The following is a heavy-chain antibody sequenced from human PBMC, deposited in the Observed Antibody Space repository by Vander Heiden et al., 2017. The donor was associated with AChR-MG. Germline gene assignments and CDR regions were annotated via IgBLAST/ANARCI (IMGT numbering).Heavy chain of an antibody. Sequence: EVQLLESGGGLVQPGGSLRLSCAASGFPFSSYAMSWVRQAPGKGVEWVSAISGSGGSTYYADSVKGRFTISRDNSKNTLYLQMNSLRAEDTAVYYCAKDFLMVRGSPPAYWGQGTLVTVSS. CDR1: GFPFSSYA. D-gene: IGHD3-10*01. J-gene: IGHJ4*02. CDR2: ISGSGGST. CDR3: AKDFLMVRGSPPAY. V-gene: IGHV3-23*01.